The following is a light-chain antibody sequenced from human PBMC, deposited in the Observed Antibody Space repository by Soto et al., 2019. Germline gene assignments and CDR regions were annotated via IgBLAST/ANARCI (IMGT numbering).Light chain of an antibody. Sequence: EIVLTQSPGTLSLSPGERATLSCRASQSVRNTYLAWYQQKLGQAPRLLIYDASSRATGIPDRFIGSGSGTDFTLTISRLEPEDLAVYYCQQYGSSFTFGGGTKVEIK. CDR2: DAS. CDR3: QQYGSSFT. V-gene: IGKV3-20*01. CDR1: QSVRNTY. J-gene: IGKJ4*01.